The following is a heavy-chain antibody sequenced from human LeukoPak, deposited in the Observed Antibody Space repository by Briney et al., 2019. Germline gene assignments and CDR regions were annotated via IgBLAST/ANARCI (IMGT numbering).Heavy chain of an antibody. V-gene: IGHV1-18*01. CDR3: ARGRFPGSGSYYNSFDY. J-gene: IGHJ4*02. Sequence: ASVKVSCKASGYTFTSYAVTWVRQGPGQGLEWMGWINVANGDTNYAQKFQGRVTMTTDTSTSTAYMELRSLTSDDTAVYYCARGRFPGSGSYYNSFDYYGQGTLVTVSS. CDR2: INVANGDT. D-gene: IGHD3-10*01. CDR1: GYTFTSYA.